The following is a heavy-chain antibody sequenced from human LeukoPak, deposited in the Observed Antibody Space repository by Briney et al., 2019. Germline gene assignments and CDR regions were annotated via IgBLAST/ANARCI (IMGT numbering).Heavy chain of an antibody. V-gene: IGHV5-51*01. D-gene: IGHD6-13*01. CDR3: ARMGSFWFDP. CDR2: IYPGDSDT. J-gene: IGHJ5*02. Sequence: GESLKISCKGSGYSFTTNWIGWVRQIPGKGLEWMGIIYPGDSDTRYSPSFQGQVTISADKSISTAYLQWSSLRASDTAMYYCARMGSFWFDPWGQGTLVTVSS. CDR1: GYSFTTNW.